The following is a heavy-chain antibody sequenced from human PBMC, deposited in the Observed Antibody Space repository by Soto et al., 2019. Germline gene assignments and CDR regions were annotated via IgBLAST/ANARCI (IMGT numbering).Heavy chain of an antibody. V-gene: IGHV4-30-4*01. CDR1: GASVAGGTYY. Sequence: SETLSLTCSVSGASVAGGTYYWSWVRQPPGKGLELIGYIPSRGRPFYNPSLTSRATISADTSKNQLSLQLTSVTDADTDVYYCARDTYSGYDFGLWGQGTLVTVSS. CDR3: ARDTYSGYDFGL. J-gene: IGHJ5*02. D-gene: IGHD5-12*01. CDR2: IPSRGRP.